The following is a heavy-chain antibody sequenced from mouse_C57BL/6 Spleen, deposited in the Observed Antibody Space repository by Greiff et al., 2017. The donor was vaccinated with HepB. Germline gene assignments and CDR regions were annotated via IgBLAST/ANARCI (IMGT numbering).Heavy chain of an antibody. CDR3: ARDWFYAMDY. D-gene: IGHD2-2*01. CDR1: GFTFSSYG. V-gene: IGHV5-6*01. J-gene: IGHJ4*01. Sequence: EVKLQESGGDLVKPGGSLKLSCAASGFTFSSYGMSWVRQTPDKRLEWVATISSGGSYTYYPDSVKGRFTISRDNAKNTLYLQMSSLKSEDTAMYYCARDWFYAMDYWGQGTSVTVSS. CDR2: ISSGGSYT.